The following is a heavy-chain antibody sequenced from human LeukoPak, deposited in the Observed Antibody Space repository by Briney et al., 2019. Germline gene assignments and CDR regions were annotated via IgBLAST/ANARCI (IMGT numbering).Heavy chain of an antibody. D-gene: IGHD4-17*01. Sequence: SETLSLTCTVSGGSISSGGYYWSWIRQHPGKGLEWIGYIYYSGSTYYNPFLKSRVTISVDTSKNQFSLKLSSVTAADTAVYYCARWYGDYRGFGFDYWGQGTLVTVSS. J-gene: IGHJ4*02. CDR3: ARWYGDYRGFGFDY. CDR2: IYYSGST. V-gene: IGHV4-31*03. CDR1: GGSISSGGYY.